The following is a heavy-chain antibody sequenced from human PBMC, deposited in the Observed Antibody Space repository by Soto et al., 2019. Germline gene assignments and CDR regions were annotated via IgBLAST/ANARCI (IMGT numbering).Heavy chain of an antibody. D-gene: IGHD5-18*01. CDR1: GGSISSYY. CDR2: IYYSGST. Sequence: SETLSLTCTVSGGSISSYYWSWIRQPPGKGLEWIGYIYYSGSTNYNPSLKSRVTISVDTSKNQFSLKLSSVTAADTAVYYCARVVYSYPPDWFDPWGQGTLVTVS. CDR3: ARVVYSYPPDWFDP. V-gene: IGHV4-59*01. J-gene: IGHJ5*02.